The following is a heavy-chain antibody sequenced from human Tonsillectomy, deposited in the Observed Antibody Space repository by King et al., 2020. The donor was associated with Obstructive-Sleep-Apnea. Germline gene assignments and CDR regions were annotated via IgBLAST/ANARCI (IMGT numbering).Heavy chain of an antibody. CDR1: GFTFSNNG. J-gene: IGHJ4*02. CDR2: IPGSGGNT. CDR3: ARGWLGELLFDY. V-gene: IGHV3-23*04. Sequence: VQLVESGGGLVQPGGSLRLSCSASGFTFSNNGMSWVRQAPWKGLEWVSGIPGSGGNTYYADSVRGRFTISRDNSKNTLYLQMNSLRAEDTAVYYCARGWLGELLFDYWGKGTLVTVSS. D-gene: IGHD3-10*01.